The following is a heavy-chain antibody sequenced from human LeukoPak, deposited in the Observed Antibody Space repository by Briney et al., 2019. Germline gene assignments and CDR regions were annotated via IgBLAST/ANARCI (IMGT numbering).Heavy chain of an antibody. D-gene: IGHD1-7*01. J-gene: IGHJ5*02. CDR1: GGTFSSYA. V-gene: IGHV1-69*05. CDR2: IIPIFGTA. Sequence: SVKVSCKASGGTFSSYAISWVRQAPGQGLEWMGGIIPIFGTANYAQKFQGRVTITTDESTSTAYMGLSSLRSEDTAVYYCARNSLYNWNYGWFDPWGQGTLVTVSS. CDR3: ARNSLYNWNYGWFDP.